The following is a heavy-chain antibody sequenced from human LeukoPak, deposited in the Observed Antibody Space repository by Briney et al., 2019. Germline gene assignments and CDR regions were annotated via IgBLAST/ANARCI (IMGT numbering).Heavy chain of an antibody. Sequence: PSETLSLTCAVYGGSFSGYYWSWIRQPPGKGLEWLGEINHSGSTNYNPSLKSRVTISVDTSKNQFSLKLSSVTAADTAVYYCARNNWIDYYDYGMDVWGQGTTVTVSS. CDR2: INHSGST. CDR3: ARNNWIDYYDYGMDV. D-gene: IGHD1-20*01. V-gene: IGHV4-34*01. J-gene: IGHJ6*02. CDR1: GGSFSGYY.